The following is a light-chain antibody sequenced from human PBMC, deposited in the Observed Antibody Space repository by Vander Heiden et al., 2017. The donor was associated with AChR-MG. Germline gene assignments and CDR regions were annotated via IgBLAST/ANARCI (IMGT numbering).Light chain of an antibody. CDR2: GAS. J-gene: IGKJ1*01. Sequence: EIVMTQSPVTLSVSPGERATLSCRASQSVSDNLAGYQQKPGQAPRLLIYGASARATGIPARFSGSESGTEFTLTISSLQSEDFAVYYCQQYNNWPPWTFGQGTKVEIK. V-gene: IGKV3-15*01. CDR3: QQYNNWPPWT. CDR1: QSVSDN.